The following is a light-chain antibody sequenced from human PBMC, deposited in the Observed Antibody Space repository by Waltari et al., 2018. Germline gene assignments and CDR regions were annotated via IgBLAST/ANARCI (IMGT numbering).Light chain of an antibody. Sequence: QSALTQPASVSESPGQSVTISCTATSSDVGKYDLVSWYQQHPGKAPKVLIYEVSKRPAGVSNRFSGSKSGNTASLTISGLQAEDEADYYCCSYASNDTFVYVFGVGTKVTVL. V-gene: IGLV2-23*02. CDR3: CSYASNDTFVYV. CDR2: EVS. J-gene: IGLJ1*01. CDR1: SSDVGKYDL.